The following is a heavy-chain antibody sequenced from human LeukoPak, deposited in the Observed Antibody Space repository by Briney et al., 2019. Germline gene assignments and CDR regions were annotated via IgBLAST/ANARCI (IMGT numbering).Heavy chain of an antibody. J-gene: IGHJ4*02. CDR2: ISYDGSNK. V-gene: IGHV3-30*18. D-gene: IGHD2-21*02. CDR3: AKDSGAIVVVTAPGY. Sequence: GRSLRLSCAASGFTFSSYGMHWVRQAPCKGLEWVAVISYDGSNKYYADSVKGRFTISRDNSKNTLYLQMNSLRAEDTAVYYCAKDSGAIVVVTAPGYWGQGTLVTVSS. CDR1: GFTFSSYG.